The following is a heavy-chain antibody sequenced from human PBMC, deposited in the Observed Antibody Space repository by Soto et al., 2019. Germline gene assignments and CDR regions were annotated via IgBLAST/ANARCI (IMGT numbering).Heavy chain of an antibody. CDR3: ARAPRSSGYYHYAMDV. CDR1: GYTFSNYA. CDR2: INAGTGDT. V-gene: IGHV1-3*01. Sequence: QVQLVQSGAEVKKPGASVTVSCEASGYTFSNYAIHWVRQAPGQRLEWMAWINAGTGDTKYSQNFQGRVTITRDTSASTAYMALIILRADDTAVYYCARAPRSSGYYHYAMDVWGQGTTVTVS. D-gene: IGHD3-9*01. J-gene: IGHJ6*02.